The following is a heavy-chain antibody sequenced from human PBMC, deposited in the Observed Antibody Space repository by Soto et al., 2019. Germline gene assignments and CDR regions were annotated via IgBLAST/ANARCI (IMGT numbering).Heavy chain of an antibody. CDR1: GYTFTSYD. CDR2: MNPNSGNT. Sequence: GASVKVSCKASGYTFTSYDINWVRQATGQGLEWMGWMNPNSGNTGYAQKFQGRVTMTRNTSISTAYMELSSLRSEDTAVYSCARGPNTHYYYYYMDVWGKGTTVTVSS. CDR3: ARGPNTHYYYYYMDV. V-gene: IGHV1-8*01. D-gene: IGHD2-2*02. J-gene: IGHJ6*03.